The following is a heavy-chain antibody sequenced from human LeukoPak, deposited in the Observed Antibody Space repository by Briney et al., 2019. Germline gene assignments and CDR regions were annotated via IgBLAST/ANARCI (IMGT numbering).Heavy chain of an antibody. J-gene: IGHJ4*02. Sequence: GGSLRLSCAASGFTFSSYWMHWVRQAPGKGLEWVANIKQDGSERYYVDSVRDRFTISRDNAKSSLYLQMNSLTAEDTAVYYCATSRDFYFDYWGQGTLVTVSS. CDR3: ATSRDFYFDY. V-gene: IGHV3-7*02. CDR2: IKQDGSER. D-gene: IGHD6-6*01. CDR1: GFTFSSYW.